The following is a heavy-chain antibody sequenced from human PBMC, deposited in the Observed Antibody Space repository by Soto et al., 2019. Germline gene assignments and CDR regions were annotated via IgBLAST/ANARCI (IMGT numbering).Heavy chain of an antibody. Sequence: SEALSLTCAVSGGSISSGGYSWSWIRQPPGKGLEWIGYIYHSGSTYYNPSLKSRVTISVDRSKNQFSLKLSSVTAADTAVYYCARVGSSGYTFDYWGQGTLVTVSS. CDR1: GGSISSGGYS. V-gene: IGHV4-30-2*01. CDR3: ARVGSSGYTFDY. D-gene: IGHD3-22*01. CDR2: IYHSGST. J-gene: IGHJ4*02.